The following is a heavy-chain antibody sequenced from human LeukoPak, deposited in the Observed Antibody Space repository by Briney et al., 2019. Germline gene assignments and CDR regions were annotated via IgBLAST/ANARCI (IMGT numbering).Heavy chain of an antibody. CDR1: GFTFSSYA. D-gene: IGHD4-11*01. V-gene: IGHV3-23*01. CDR2: ISGSGGST. CDR3: AKPENKYSNYGY. Sequence: GGYLRLSCAASGFTFSSYAMSWVRQAPGKGLEWVSAISGSGGSTYYADSVKGRFTISRDNSKNTLYLQMNSLRAEDTAVYYCAKPENKYSNYGYWGQGTLVTVSS. J-gene: IGHJ4*02.